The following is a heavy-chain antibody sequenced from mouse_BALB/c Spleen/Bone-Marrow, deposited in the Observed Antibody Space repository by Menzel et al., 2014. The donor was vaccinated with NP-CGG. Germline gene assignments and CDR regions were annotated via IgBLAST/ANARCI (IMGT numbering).Heavy chain of an antibody. Sequence: VQLQQPGAELVRSGASVKLSCTASGFNIKDYYMHWAKQRPEQGLEWIGWIDPENGDTEYVPKFQGKATMTADTSSNTAYLQLSSLTSEDTAVYYCNAHITTVSYWGQGTTLTVSS. D-gene: IGHD1-1*01. V-gene: IGHV14-4*02. J-gene: IGHJ2*01. CDR3: NAHITTVSY. CDR2: IDPENGDT. CDR1: GFNIKDYY.